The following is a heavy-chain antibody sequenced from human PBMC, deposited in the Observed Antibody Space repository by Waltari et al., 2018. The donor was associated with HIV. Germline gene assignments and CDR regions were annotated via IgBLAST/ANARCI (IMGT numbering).Heavy chain of an antibody. J-gene: IGHJ6*02. CDR3: TRGGTPSSGYYDPMDV. CDR1: GFTFSDHY. V-gene: IGHV3-72*01. D-gene: IGHD3-22*01. Sequence: EVQLVESGGALVRPGGSVRLSCVASGFTFSDHYMDWVRQAPGKGLEWVGRGRNKAESYTTEYAASVRGRFTISRDDSKNSLYLQMNSLKTEDTAVYYCTRGGTPSSGYYDPMDVWGPGTTVTVSS. CDR2: GRNKAESYTT.